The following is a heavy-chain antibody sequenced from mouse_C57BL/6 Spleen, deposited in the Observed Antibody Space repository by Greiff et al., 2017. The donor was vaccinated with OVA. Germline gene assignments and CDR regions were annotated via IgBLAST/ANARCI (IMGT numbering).Heavy chain of an antibody. CDR1: GFTFSDYG. J-gene: IGHJ2*01. CDR2: ISSGSSTI. V-gene: IGHV5-17*01. Sequence: EVKLMESGGGLVKPGGSLKLSCAASGFTFSDYGMHWVRQAPEKGLEWVAYISSGSSTIYYADTVKGRFTISRDNAKNTLFLQMTSLRSEDTAMYYCARHDFYYFDYWGQGTTLTVSS. CDR3: ARHDFYYFDY. D-gene: IGHD2-4*01.